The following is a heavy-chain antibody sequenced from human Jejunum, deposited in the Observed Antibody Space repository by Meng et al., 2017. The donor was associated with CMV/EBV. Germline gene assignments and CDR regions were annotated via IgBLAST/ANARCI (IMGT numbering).Heavy chain of an antibody. D-gene: IGHD3-10*01. V-gene: IGHV1-8*01. CDR3: GRGRFGARGSHYYYYGMDF. CDR2: MNPKSGDI. CDR1: D. J-gene: IGHJ6*02. Sequence: DIKGVRQAPGQGLEWMGWMNPKSGDIGYGERFQGRLTMTRDISKATFYMEMSGLRSEDTAVYYCGRGRFGARGSHYYYYGMDFWGQGTTVTVSS.